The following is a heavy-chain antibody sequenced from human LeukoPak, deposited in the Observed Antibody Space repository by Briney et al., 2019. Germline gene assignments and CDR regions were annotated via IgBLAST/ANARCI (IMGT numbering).Heavy chain of an antibody. V-gene: IGHV3-7*01. CDR1: GFTFSCYW. CDR2: IKQDGSEK. Sequence: GGSLRLSCAASGFTFSCYWMSWVRQAPGKGLEWVANIKQDGSEKYYVDSVKGRFTISRDNAKNSLYLQMDSLRAEDTAVYYCARNYDFWSGDYNSMYYFDYWGQGTLVTVSS. CDR3: ARNYDFWSGDYNSMYYFDY. D-gene: IGHD3-3*01. J-gene: IGHJ4*02.